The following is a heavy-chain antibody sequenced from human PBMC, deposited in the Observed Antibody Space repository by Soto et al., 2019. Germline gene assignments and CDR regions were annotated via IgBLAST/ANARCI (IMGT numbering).Heavy chain of an antibody. CDR3: ARCWGFTDY. D-gene: IGHD7-27*01. CDR2: INLDGSST. V-gene: IGHV3-74*01. CDR1: GFSLSHYW. J-gene: IGHJ4*02. Sequence: EVQLVESGGGLIQPGGALRLTCTASGFSLSHYWMHWIRQAPGKGLVWVSRINLDGSSTDYAPSVKGRFTISRDNAKNTLDTQMNCLAADDTAVYYCARCWGFTDYLGRGTLVTVSS.